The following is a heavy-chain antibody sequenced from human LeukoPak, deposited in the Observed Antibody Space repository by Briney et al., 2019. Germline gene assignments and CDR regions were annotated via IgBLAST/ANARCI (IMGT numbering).Heavy chain of an antibody. CDR2: MNPNSGNT. V-gene: IGHV1-8*03. CDR3: ARGLPQWLAIVY. J-gene: IGHJ4*02. Sequence: ASVTVSCMASGYTFTSYDVNWVRQAPGQGLEWMGWMNPNSGNTDYAQKFHGRVTITRNTSISTAYMELSSLRSEDTAVYNCARGLPQWLAIVYWGEGALVTVSS. D-gene: IGHD6-19*01. CDR1: GYTFTSYD.